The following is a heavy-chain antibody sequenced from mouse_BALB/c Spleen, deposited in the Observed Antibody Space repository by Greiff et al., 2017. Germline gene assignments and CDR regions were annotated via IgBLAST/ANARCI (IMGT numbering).Heavy chain of an antibody. J-gene: IGHJ2*01. V-gene: IGHV5-9-4*01. D-gene: IGHD2-1*01. Sequence: EVKLMESGGGLVKPGGSLKLSCAASGFPFSSYAMSWVRQSPEKRLEWVAEISSGGSYTYYPDTVTGRFTISRDNAKNTLYLEMSSLRSEDTAMYYCARSGNYDFDYWGQGTTLTVSS. CDR3: ARSGNYDFDY. CDR2: ISSGGSYT. CDR1: GFPFSSYA.